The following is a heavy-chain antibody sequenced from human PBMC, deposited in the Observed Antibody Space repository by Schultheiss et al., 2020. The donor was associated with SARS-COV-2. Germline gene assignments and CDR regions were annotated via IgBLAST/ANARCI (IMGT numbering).Heavy chain of an antibody. CDR3: ARDDRDRLQPGGYYYYAMDV. J-gene: IGHJ6*02. CDR1: GCSINNYY. D-gene: IGHD5-24*01. Sequence: SETLSLTCTVSGCSINNYYWSWIRQPPGKGLEWIGYIYYSGSTNYNPSLKSRVTISVDTSKNQFSLKLSSVTAADTAVYYCARDDRDRLQPGGYYYYAMDVWGQGTTVTVSS. CDR2: IYYSGST. V-gene: IGHV4-59*01.